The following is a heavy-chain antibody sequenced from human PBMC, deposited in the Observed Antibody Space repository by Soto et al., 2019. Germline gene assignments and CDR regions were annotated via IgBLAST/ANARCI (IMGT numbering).Heavy chain of an antibody. Sequence: SETLSLTCTVSGGSISSSSYYWGWIRQPPGKGLEWIGSIYYSGSTYYNPSLKSRVTISVDTSKNQFSLKLSSVTAADTAVYYCARLPKDFWRGQPLAYWGQGTLVPVSS. V-gene: IGHV4-39*01. J-gene: IGHJ4*02. CDR2: IYYSGST. CDR1: GGSISSSSYY. D-gene: IGHD3-3*01. CDR3: ARLPKDFWRGQPLAY.